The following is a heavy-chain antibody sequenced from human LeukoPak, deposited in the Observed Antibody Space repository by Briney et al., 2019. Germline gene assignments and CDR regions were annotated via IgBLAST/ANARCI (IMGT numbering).Heavy chain of an antibody. V-gene: IGHV3-9*01. Sequence: PGRSLKLSCSASGFTFDDYSMHWVRQAPGKGLEWVSGSSWNNVKKDYADSVKGRFTTSRDNAKNSLYLQMNSLRAEETAVYYCARRREGFGEIEYYFDYWGQGTLVTVSS. CDR3: ARRREGFGEIEYYFDY. J-gene: IGHJ4*02. D-gene: IGHD3-3*01. CDR1: GFTFDDYS. CDR2: SSWNNVKK.